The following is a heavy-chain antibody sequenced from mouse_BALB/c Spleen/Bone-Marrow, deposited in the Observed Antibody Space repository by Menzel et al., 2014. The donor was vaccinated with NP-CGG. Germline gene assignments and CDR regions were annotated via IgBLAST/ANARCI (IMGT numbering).Heavy chain of an antibody. CDR1: GFTFSGYA. Sequence: EVKLVGSGGGLVRPGGSLKLSCAASGFTFSGYAMSWVRQTPEKRLEWVASISSGGTTYYPDSVKGRFTISRDNARNILYLQMSSLRSEDTAMYYCAGITTVDYWGQGTSVTVSS. D-gene: IGHD1-1*01. CDR3: AGITTVDY. J-gene: IGHJ4*01. CDR2: ISSGGTT. V-gene: IGHV5-6-5*01.